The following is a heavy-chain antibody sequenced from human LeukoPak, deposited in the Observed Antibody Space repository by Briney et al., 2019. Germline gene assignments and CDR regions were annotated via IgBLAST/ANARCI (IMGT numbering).Heavy chain of an antibody. Sequence: ASVKVSCKASGYTFTSYGISWVRQAPGQGLEWMGWISAYNGNTNCAQKLHGRVTMTTDTSTSTAYMELRSLRSDDTDVYYCARSGGYCSGGSCYSEYYFDYWRQGTLVTVS. D-gene: IGHD2-15*01. V-gene: IGHV1-18*01. CDR3: ARSGGYCSGGSCYSEYYFDY. CDR2: ISAYNGNT. J-gene: IGHJ4*02. CDR1: GYTFTSYG.